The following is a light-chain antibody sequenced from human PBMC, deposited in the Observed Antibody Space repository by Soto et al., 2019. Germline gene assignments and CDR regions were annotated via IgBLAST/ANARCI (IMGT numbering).Light chain of an antibody. J-gene: IGKJ1*01. CDR2: GAS. CDR3: QQYKKWPRT. V-gene: IGKV3-15*01. Sequence: EIVLTQSPGTLSLSPGERATLSCRASQSVSSSYLAWYQQKPGQAPRLLIYGASTRATGIPARFSGSGSGTEFTLTISSLQSEDFAVYYCQQYKKWPRTFGHGTKGDIK. CDR1: QSVSSSY.